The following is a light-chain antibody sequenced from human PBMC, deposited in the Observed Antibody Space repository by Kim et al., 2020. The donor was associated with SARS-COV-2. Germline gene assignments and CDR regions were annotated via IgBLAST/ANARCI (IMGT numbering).Light chain of an antibody. J-gene: IGKJ4*01. V-gene: IGKV3-11*01. Sequence: ELVLTQSPATLSLSPGERATLSCRASESISTYLAWYQQRPGQPPRLLIYDASDRATGIPARFSGSGSGTDFTLTISSLEPEDFVVYYCQQRTKWPLTFGGGTKVDIK. CDR2: DAS. CDR3: QQRTKWPLT. CDR1: ESISTY.